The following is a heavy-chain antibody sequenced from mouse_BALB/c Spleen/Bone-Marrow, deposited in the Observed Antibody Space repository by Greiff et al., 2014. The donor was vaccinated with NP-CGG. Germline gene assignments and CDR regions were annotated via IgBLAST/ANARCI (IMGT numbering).Heavy chain of an antibody. J-gene: IGHJ2*01. Sequence: VQLQQSVAELVRPGSSVKISCKASGYPXSXXXXXXXXXXXXXGLEWIGQIYPGDGETNYNGKFKGNATLTADKSSSTAYMQLISLTSEDSAVYFCARKYGDYWGQGTTLTVSA. V-gene: IGHV1-80*01. CDR1: GYPXSXXX. CDR2: IYPGDGET. D-gene: IGHD2-10*02. CDR3: ARKYGDY.